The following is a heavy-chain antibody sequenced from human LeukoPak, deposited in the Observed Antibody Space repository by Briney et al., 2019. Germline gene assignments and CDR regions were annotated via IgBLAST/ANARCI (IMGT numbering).Heavy chain of an antibody. CDR3: ARAKRLPLDY. CDR2: IDPNSGGT. J-gene: IGHJ4*02. V-gene: IGHV1-2*02. Sequence: ASVKVSCKASGYTFTVYYIHWVRQAPGQGLEWMEWIDPNSGGTNYAQKFQGRVTMTRDTSINTAYMELSRLRSDDSAVYYCARAKRLPLDYWGQGALVTVSS. D-gene: IGHD5-12*01. CDR1: GYTFTVYY.